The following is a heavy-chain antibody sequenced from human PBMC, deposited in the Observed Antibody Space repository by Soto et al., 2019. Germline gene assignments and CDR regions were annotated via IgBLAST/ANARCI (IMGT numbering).Heavy chain of an antibody. D-gene: IGHD3-10*01. CDR2: ISWNIGSI. J-gene: IGHJ6*02. Sequence: CLRVSCAASGLSFDDSTMHWVRAATGKGLEWVSGISWNIGSIGYADSVKGRFTISRDNAKNSLYLQMNSLRAEDTALYYCAKNPAGGGYYGSGSSPGYYYYYGRDVWGQGTTVSVSS. CDR3: AKNPAGGGYYGSGSSPGYYYYYGRDV. V-gene: IGHV3-9*01. CDR1: GLSFDDST.